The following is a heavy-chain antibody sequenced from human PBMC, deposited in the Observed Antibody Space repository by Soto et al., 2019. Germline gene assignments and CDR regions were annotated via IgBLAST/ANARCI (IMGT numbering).Heavy chain of an antibody. CDR2: IWYDVSNK. D-gene: IGHD3-22*01. Sequence: XVSLRLYFAASGFTFSSYGKHWVRQAPGKGLEWVAVIWYDVSNKYYADSVKGRFTISRDNSKNTLYLQMNSLRAEDTAVYYCARDFTYDSSGYFVLGGQGTLVTVSS. V-gene: IGHV3-33*01. CDR1: GFTFSSYG. J-gene: IGHJ4*02. CDR3: ARDFTYDSSGYFVL.